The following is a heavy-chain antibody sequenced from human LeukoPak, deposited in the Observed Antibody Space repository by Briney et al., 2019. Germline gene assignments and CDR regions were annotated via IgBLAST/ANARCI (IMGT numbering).Heavy chain of an antibody. CDR1: GYTFTNYY. D-gene: IGHD3-22*01. CDR3: ARDRTHYYESSGYYSRWEY. J-gene: IGHJ4*02. Sequence: ASVKVSCKASGYTFTNYYIHWVRQAPGQGLEWMGLINPRGGSTRYAQKFQGRVTMTRDTSTSTVYMELSSLRSEDTAMYYCARDRTHYYESSGYYSRWEYWGQGTLVTVSS. V-gene: IGHV1-46*01. CDR2: INPRGGST.